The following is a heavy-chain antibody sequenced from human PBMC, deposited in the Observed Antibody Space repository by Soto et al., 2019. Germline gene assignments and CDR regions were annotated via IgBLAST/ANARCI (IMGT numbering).Heavy chain of an antibody. CDR2: ISGSGSNT. CDR1: GFRFSPYA. V-gene: IGHV3-23*01. Sequence: GGSLRLSCVTSGFRFSPYAMSWVRQSPGKGLEWVSGISGSGSNTYYADSVKGRFTISRDNSRNTMFLQMKSLRAEDAAIYFCARGGGLHFDIWGQGTLVTVSS. D-gene: IGHD3-16*01. CDR3: ARGGGLHFDI. J-gene: IGHJ4*02.